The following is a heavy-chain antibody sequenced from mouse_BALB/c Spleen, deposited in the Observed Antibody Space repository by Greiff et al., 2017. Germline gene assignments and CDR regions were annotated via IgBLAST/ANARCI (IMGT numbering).Heavy chain of an antibody. Sequence: VQLQQSGPELVKPGASVRISCKASGYTFTSYYIHWVKQRPGQGLEWIGWIYPGNVNTKYNEKFKGKATLTADKSSSTAYMQLSSLTSEDSAVYFCARWDDGYYAAYWGQGTLVTVSA. CDR2: IYPGNVNT. CDR1: GYTFTSYY. CDR3: ARWDDGYYAAY. J-gene: IGHJ3*01. V-gene: IGHV1S56*01. D-gene: IGHD2-3*01.